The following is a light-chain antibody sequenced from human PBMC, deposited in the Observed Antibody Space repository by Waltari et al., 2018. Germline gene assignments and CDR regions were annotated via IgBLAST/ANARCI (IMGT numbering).Light chain of an antibody. V-gene: IGLV1-40*01. CDR1: SSNIGAGYY. Sequence: QSVLTQPPSASGAPGQRVTISCTGSSSNIGAGYYVSWYQQFPGTAPKLLIYENNKRPSWVSDRFSGSKSGTSASLTITGLQSEDEADYYCSAWDSSLSTVLFGGGIRLTVL. CDR3: SAWDSSLSTVL. J-gene: IGLJ2*01. CDR2: ENN.